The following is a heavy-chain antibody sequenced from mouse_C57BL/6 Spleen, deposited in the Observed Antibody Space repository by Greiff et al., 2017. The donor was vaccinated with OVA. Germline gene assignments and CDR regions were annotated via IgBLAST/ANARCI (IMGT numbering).Heavy chain of an antibody. Sequence: EVQLQQSGPELVKPGASVKMSCKASGYTFTDSNLHWVKQSHGKSLEWIGYINPNTGGPSYNQKFKGKATLTVNKSSSTAYMELRSLTSEDSAVYYCARPAQATFYYFDYWGQGTTLTVSS. V-gene: IGHV1-22*01. D-gene: IGHD3-2*02. CDR1: GYTFTDSN. CDR3: ARPAQATFYYFDY. CDR2: INPNTGGP. J-gene: IGHJ2*01.